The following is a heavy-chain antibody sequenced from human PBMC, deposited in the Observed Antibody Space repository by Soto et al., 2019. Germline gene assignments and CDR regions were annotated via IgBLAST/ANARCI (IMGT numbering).Heavy chain of an antibody. J-gene: IGHJ6*02. Sequence: QVQLQESGPGLVKPSETLSLTCTVSGGSIRSYYWSWIRLPPGKGLEWIGYIYYSGSTNYNPPLKSRVTISVDTSKNQFSLMLSSVTAADTAAYYCVRDLTYLAGRVDVWSQGTTVTVSS. CDR1: GGSIRSYY. CDR3: VRDLTYLAGRVDV. V-gene: IGHV4-59*01. CDR2: IYYSGST.